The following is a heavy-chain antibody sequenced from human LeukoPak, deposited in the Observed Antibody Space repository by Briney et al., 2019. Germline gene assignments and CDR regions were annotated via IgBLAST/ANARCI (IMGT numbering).Heavy chain of an antibody. J-gene: IGHJ2*01. CDR2: INHSGST. D-gene: IGHD5-18*01. V-gene: IGHV4-34*01. CDR1: GGSFSGYY. CDR3: ARGRGYSYGYVRYWYFDL. Sequence: PSETLSLTCAVYGGSFSGYYWSWIRQPPGKGREWIGVINHSGSTNYNPSLKSRVTISVDTSKNQFSLKLSSVTAADTAVYYCARGRGYSYGYVRYWYFDLWGRGTLVTVSS.